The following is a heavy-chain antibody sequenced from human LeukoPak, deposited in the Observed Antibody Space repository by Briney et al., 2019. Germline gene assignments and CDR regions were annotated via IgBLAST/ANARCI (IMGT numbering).Heavy chain of an antibody. CDR2: ISYDGSNK. D-gene: IGHD3-10*01. V-gene: IGHV3-30*18. J-gene: IGHJ4*02. CDR3: AKVAVLLWFGELDY. Sequence: GGSLRLSCAASGFTFSSYGMHWVRQAPGKGLEWVAVISYDGSNKYYADSVKGRFTISRDNSKNTLYLQMNSLRAEDTAVYYCAKVAVLLWFGELDYWGQGTLVTVSS. CDR1: GFTFSSYG.